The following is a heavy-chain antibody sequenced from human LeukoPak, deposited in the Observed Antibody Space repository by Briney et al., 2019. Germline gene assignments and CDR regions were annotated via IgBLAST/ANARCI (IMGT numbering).Heavy chain of an antibody. D-gene: IGHD3-22*01. CDR3: AKESYDSSGYFVGVGFDY. J-gene: IGHJ4*02. V-gene: IGHV3-30*18. CDR1: GFTFSSYG. Sequence: PGGSLRLPCAASGFTFSSYGMHWVRQAPGKGLEWVAVISYDGSNKYYADSVKGRFTISRDNSKNTLYLQMNSLRAEDTAVYYCAKESYDSSGYFVGVGFDYWGQGTLVTVSS. CDR2: ISYDGSNK.